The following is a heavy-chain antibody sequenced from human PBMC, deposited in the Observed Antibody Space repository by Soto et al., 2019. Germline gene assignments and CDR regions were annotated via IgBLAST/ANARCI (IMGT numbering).Heavy chain of an antibody. CDR3: ARGLGSSSSAFSVY. CDR1: GYTFTSYG. Sequence: QVQLVQSGVEVKRPGASVKVYCKASGYTFTSYGITWVRQAPGQGLEWMGWISAYNGNTDYAQKLQGRVTMTTDTSTSTAYMELRSLRSDDTAVYYCARGLGSSSSAFSVYWGQGTQVTVSS. CDR2: ISAYNGNT. J-gene: IGHJ4*02. D-gene: IGHD6-6*01. V-gene: IGHV1-18*01.